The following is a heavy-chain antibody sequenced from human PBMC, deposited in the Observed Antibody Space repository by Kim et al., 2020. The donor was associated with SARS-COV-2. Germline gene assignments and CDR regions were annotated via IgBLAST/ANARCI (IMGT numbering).Heavy chain of an antibody. CDR1: GGSISSSSYY. CDR3: ARGSIVGLLSYFDY. J-gene: IGHJ4*02. V-gene: IGHV4-39*07. Sequence: SETLSLTCTVSGGSISSSSYYWGWIRQPPGKGLEWIGSIYYSGSTYYNPSLKSRVTISVDTSKNQFSLKLSSVTAADTAVYYCARGSIVGLLSYFDYWGQGTLVTVSS. CDR2: IYYSGST. D-gene: IGHD3-22*01.